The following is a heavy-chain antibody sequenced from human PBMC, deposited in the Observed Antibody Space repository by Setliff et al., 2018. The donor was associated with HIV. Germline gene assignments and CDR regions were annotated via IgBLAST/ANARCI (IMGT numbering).Heavy chain of an antibody. J-gene: IGHJ5*02. CDR3: ARFTVVVFGAGEPSWFDP. V-gene: IGHV4-30-4*08. Sequence: SLTCTVSGDSIISGDYYWSWIRQSPGKGLEWIGHIHYKGNIDYNASLKSRLAISSDTSKNQFSLNLSSVIAADTAIYFCARFTVVVFGAGEPSWFDPWGQGILVTVSS. CDR1: GDSIISGDYY. D-gene: IGHD2-15*01. CDR2: IHYKGNI.